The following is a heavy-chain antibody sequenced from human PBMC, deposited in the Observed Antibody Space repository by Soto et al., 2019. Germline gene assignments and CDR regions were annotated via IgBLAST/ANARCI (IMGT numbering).Heavy chain of an antibody. CDR1: GFAFSSYA. D-gene: IGHD6-13*01. CDR2: ISSNGGST. CDR3: VTGRGRQQHSTIAAAGGVY. J-gene: IGHJ4*02. Sequence: PGGSLRLSCSASGFAFSSYAMHWVRQAPGKGLEYVSAISSNGGSTYYADSVKGRFTISRDNSKNTLYLQMSSLRAEDTAVYYCVTGRGRQQHSTIAAAGGVYWGQGTLVTVSS. V-gene: IGHV3-64D*08.